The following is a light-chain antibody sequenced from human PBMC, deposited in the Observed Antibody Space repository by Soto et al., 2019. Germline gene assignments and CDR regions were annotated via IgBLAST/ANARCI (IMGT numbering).Light chain of an antibody. CDR1: QGGVTY. Sequence: DITLTQSPSLLSASVGDRVTITCRASQGGVTYLAWYQQKPGIAPKLLIYGVSTLQTGVPSRFSGRGSGTVFTLTISNLQPEDLATYYCQQLNRYPYTFGQGTKLEIK. CDR2: GVS. J-gene: IGKJ2*01. CDR3: QQLNRYPYT. V-gene: IGKV1-9*01.